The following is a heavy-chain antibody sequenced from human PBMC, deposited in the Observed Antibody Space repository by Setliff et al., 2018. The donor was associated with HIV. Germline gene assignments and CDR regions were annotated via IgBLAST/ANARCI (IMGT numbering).Heavy chain of an antibody. J-gene: IGHJ4*02. CDR2: IIPFTGTT. Sequence: SVKVSCKASGYTYTITWVRQAPGQGLEWMGGIIPFTGTTNYAQKFQGRVTITTDESRSIVYMEVSSLRSEDTAVYYCARAPRLTMIRGVFDYWGQGTLVTVSS. CDR1: GYTYT. D-gene: IGHD3-10*01. V-gene: IGHV1-69*16. CDR3: ARAPRLTMIRGVFDY.